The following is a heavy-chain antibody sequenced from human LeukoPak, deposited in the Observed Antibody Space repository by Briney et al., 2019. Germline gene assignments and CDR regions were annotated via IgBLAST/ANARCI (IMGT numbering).Heavy chain of an antibody. CDR3: VRDGDAYDLDH. Sequence: PGGSLRLSCAASGFSIRGYWMHWVRQAPGKGLMWVSRIKRDGSWTNYADSVRGRFTISRDNAKNTLYLQMIGLRAEDTAIYYGVRDGDAYDLDHWGQGILVTVSS. V-gene: IGHV3-74*01. CDR2: IKRDGSWT. J-gene: IGHJ4*02. D-gene: IGHD5-12*01. CDR1: GFSIRGYW.